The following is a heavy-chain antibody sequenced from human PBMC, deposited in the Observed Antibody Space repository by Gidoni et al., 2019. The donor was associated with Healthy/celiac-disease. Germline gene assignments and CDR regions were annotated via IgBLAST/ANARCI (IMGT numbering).Heavy chain of an antibody. J-gene: IGHJ4*02. D-gene: IGHD1-7*01. CDR1: GVLCSSYA. Sequence: QVQWLQYGADVKKPGSSVKASCMASGVLCSSYAHRWVRQAPGQGLEWRGGMVLICGTANYAQKVQGSVTITANESTSTADMKLSSLRSEDTAVYYWARTEGLELHKNLDYWGQGTLVTVSS. V-gene: IGHV1-69*01. CDR3: ARTEGLELHKNLDY. CDR2: MVLICGTA.